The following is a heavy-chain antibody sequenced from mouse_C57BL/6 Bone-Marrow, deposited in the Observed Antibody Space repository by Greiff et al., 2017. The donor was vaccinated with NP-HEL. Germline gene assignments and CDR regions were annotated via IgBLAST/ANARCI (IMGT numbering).Heavy chain of an antibody. CDR3: AREAYYYGSRFNYYAMDY. Sequence: EVKLMESGGGLVKPGGSLKLSCAASGFTFSDYGMHWVRQAPEKGLEWVAYISSGSSTIYYADTVKGRFTISRDNAKNTLFLQMTSLRSEDTAMYYCAREAYYYGSRFNYYAMDYWGQGTSVTVSS. D-gene: IGHD1-1*01. V-gene: IGHV5-17*01. J-gene: IGHJ4*01. CDR1: GFTFSDYG. CDR2: ISSGSSTI.